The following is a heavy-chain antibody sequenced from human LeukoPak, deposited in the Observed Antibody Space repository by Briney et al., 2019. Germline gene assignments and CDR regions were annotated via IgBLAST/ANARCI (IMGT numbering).Heavy chain of an antibody. CDR1: GYTFTDYY. D-gene: IGHD3-3*01. J-gene: IGHJ6*03. CDR2: INPDSGYT. CDR3: ATDPRTTVFGTFRYYYMDV. Sequence: ASVKVSCKTSGYTFTDYYIHWVRQAPGQGLEWMGWINPDSGYTNYAQKFQGRVTMTRDTSINTAYMELSRLTSDDTAVYYCATDPRTTVFGTFRYYYMDVWGEGTTIAVSS. V-gene: IGHV1-2*02.